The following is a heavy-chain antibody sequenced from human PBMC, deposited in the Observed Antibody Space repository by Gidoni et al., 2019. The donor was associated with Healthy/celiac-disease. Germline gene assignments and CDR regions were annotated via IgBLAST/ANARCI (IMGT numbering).Heavy chain of an antibody. CDR3: ASGTNYYYGMDV. J-gene: IGHJ6*02. V-gene: IGHV3-9*01. D-gene: IGHD1-1*01. CDR1: GFTFDDYA. Sequence: EVQLVESGGGLVQPGRSLRLSCAASGFTFDDYAMHWVRQAPGKGLEWVSGISWNSGSIGYADSVKGRFTISRDNAKNSLYLQMNSLRAEDTALYYCASGTNYYYGMDVWGQGTTVTVSS. CDR2: ISWNSGSI.